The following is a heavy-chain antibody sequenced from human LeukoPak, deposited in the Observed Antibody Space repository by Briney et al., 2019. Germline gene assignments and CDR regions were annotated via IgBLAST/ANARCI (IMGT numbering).Heavy chain of an antibody. Sequence: NSSETLSLTCAVYGGSFSGYYWSWIRQPPGKGLEWIGEINHSGSTNYNPSLKSRVTISVDTSKNQFSLKLSSVTAADTAVYYCARGRGVLWFGRTFDYWGQGTLVTVSP. CDR2: INHSGST. D-gene: IGHD3-10*01. CDR1: GGSFSGYY. V-gene: IGHV4-34*01. CDR3: ARGRGVLWFGRTFDY. J-gene: IGHJ4*02.